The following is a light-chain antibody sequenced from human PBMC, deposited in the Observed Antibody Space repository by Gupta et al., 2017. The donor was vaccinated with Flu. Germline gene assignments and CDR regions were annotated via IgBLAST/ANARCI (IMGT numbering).Light chain of an antibody. J-gene: IGKJ2*02. CDR1: QSVQLNY. CDR2: AAS. V-gene: IGKV3-20*01. CDR3: QQYGSTRDRT. Sequence: TLSLSPGERVTFSCRARQSVQLNYLAWLKQKASHPPRLLIYAASSRDTGIPDRFGGSGYGTYFPLTISRRELEDFAVYHCQQYGSTRDRTFGQATHLEIK.